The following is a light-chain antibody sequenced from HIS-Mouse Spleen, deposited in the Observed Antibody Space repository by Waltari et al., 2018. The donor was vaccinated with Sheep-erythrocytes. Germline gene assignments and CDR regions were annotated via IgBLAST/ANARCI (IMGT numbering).Light chain of an antibody. CDR2: QDS. CDR1: KLGAKY. V-gene: IGLV3-1*01. CDR3: QAWDSSTAV. J-gene: IGLJ2*01. Sequence: SYELTQPPSVSVSPGQTASITCSGDKLGAKYACWYKQKPGQSPVLVIYQDSKRPSGSPERFSCANYGNTATLTISGTQAMDEADYYCQAWDSSTAVFGGGTKLTVL.